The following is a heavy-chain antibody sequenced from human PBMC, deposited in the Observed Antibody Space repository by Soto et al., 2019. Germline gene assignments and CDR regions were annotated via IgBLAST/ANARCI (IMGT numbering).Heavy chain of an antibody. V-gene: IGHV4-39*01. Sequence: SETLSLTCTVSGGSISSSTYYWGWMRQPPGKGLEWIASFFIGGNTYYNPSLKSRVTISVDNAKNSLYLQMNSLRDDDTAVYYCARPSSGWENWFDPWGQGTLVTVS. J-gene: IGHJ5*02. CDR1: GGSISSSTYY. CDR2: FFIGGNT. CDR3: ARPSSGWENWFDP. D-gene: IGHD6-19*01.